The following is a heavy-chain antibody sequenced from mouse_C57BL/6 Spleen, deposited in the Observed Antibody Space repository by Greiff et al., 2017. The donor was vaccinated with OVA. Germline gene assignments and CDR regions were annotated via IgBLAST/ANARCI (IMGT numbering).Heavy chain of an antibody. CDR3: TRFDYGSSYVYWYFDV. CDR2: IYPGNSDT. V-gene: IGHV1-5*01. CDR1: GYTFTSYW. Sequence: EVQLVESGTVLARPGASVKMSCKTSGYTFTSYWMHWVKQRPGQGLEWIGAIYPGNSDTSYNQKFKGKAKLTAVTSASTAYMELSSLTNEDSAVYYCTRFDYGSSYVYWYFDVWGTGTTVTVSS. D-gene: IGHD1-1*01. J-gene: IGHJ1*03.